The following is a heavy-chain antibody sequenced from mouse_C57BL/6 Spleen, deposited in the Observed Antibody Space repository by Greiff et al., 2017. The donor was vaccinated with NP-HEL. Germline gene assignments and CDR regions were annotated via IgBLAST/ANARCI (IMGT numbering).Heavy chain of an antibody. J-gene: IGHJ2*01. Sequence: EVQLQQSGPELVKPGASVKISCKASGYTFTDYYMNWVKQSHGKSLEWIGDINPNNGGTSYNEKFKGKATLTVDKSSSTAYMALRSLTSEDSAVYYCARFGNYFDYWGQGTTLTVSS. CDR3: ARFGNYFDY. CDR2: INPNNGGT. CDR1: GYTFTDYY. V-gene: IGHV1-26*01. D-gene: IGHD1-1*02.